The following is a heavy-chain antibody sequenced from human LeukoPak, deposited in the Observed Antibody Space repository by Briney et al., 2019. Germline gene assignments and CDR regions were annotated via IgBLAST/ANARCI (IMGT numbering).Heavy chain of an antibody. CDR2: IGSSDSTI. CDR3: AKDWSVNVEMATSGDY. D-gene: IGHD5-24*01. CDR1: GFTFSDYY. V-gene: IGHV3-11*01. J-gene: IGHJ4*02. Sequence: PGGSLRLSCAASGFTFSDYYMNWIRQAPGKGLEWVSYIGSSDSTIYYADSVKGRFTISRDNSKNTLYLQMNSLRAEDTAVYYCAKDWSVNVEMATSGDYWGQGTLVTVSS.